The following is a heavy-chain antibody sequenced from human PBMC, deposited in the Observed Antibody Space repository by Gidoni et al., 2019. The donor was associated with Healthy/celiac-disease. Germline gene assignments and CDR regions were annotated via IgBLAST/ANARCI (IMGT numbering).Heavy chain of an antibody. J-gene: IGHJ4*02. V-gene: IGHV3-30-3*01. D-gene: IGHD3-10*01. Sequence: QVQLVESGGGVVPPGRSLRLSCAASRFPFSRYAMHWVRQAPGKGLEWVAVISYDGSNKYYADSVKGRFTISRDNSKNTLYLQMNSLRAEDTAVYYCATDGRYYGSGSYSYFDYWGQGTLVTVSS. CDR3: ATDGRYYGSGSYSYFDY. CDR2: ISYDGSNK. CDR1: RFPFSRYA.